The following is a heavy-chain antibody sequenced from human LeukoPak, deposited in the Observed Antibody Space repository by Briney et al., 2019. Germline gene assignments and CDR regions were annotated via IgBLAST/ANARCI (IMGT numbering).Heavy chain of an antibody. J-gene: IGHJ6*04. Sequence: GGSLRLSCTASGFTFSSFWMTWVRQAPGKGLEWVSSISSSSSYIYYADSVKGRFTISRDNAKNSLYLQMNSLRAEDTAVYYCAELGITMIGGVWGKGTTVTISS. V-gene: IGHV3-21*01. D-gene: IGHD3-10*02. CDR3: AELGITMIGGV. CDR2: ISSSSSYI. CDR1: GFTFSSFW.